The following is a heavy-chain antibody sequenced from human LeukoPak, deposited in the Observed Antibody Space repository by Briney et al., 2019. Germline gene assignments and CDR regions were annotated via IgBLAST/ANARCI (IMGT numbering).Heavy chain of an antibody. Sequence: SETLSLTCAVYGESFSGYYWSWIRQPPGKGLEWIGEINHSGSTNYNPSLKSRVTISVDSSKIQFSLRLSSVTAADTAVYYCGTNDRHTVDYWGQGTLVTVSS. V-gene: IGHV4-34*01. J-gene: IGHJ4*02. CDR3: GTNDRHTVDY. CDR1: GESFSGYY. D-gene: IGHD2-8*01. CDR2: INHSGST.